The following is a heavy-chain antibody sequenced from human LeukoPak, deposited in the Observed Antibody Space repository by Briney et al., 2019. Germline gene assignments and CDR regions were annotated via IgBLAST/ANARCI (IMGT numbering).Heavy chain of an antibody. CDR3: ARDTGYNTFDY. CDR1: GFTFTNYW. CDR2: IKEDGSDK. Sequence: VGSLTVSCAASGFTFTNYWMSWVRQAPGKGLEWVANIKEDGSDKYYVDSVKGRFTISRDNAKNSQYLQMNSLRAEDTAVYYCARDTGYNTFDYWGQGTLVAGSS. D-gene: IGHD5-24*01. J-gene: IGHJ4*02. V-gene: IGHV3-7*05.